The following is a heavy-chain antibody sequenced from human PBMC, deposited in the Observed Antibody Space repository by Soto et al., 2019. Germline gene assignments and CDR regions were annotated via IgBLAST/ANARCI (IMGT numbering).Heavy chain of an antibody. CDR2: ISYDGSNK. J-gene: IGHJ6*02. CDR3: ARDSRVTIFGVALYYYYYGMDV. Sequence: GGSLRLSCAASGFTFSRYAMHWVRQAPGKGLEWVAVISYDGSNKYYADSVKGRFTISRDNSKNTLYLQMNSLRAEDTAVYYCARDSRVTIFGVALYYYYYGMDVWGQGTTVTVSS. V-gene: IGHV3-30-3*01. CDR1: GFTFSRYA. D-gene: IGHD3-3*01.